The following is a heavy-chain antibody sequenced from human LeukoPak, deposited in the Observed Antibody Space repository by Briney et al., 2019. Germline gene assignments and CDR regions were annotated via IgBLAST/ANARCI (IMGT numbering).Heavy chain of an antibody. CDR3: ARDDVYYYDSSGYYKGSDGYDY. Sequence: GGSLRLSCSASGFPFSSYSMTWVRQAPGKGLEWVSSISSSSSYIYYAASVKGRFTISRDNAKISLYLQMNSLRGEDTAVYYCARDDVYYYDSSGYYKGSDGYDYWGQGTLVTVSS. CDR1: GFPFSSYS. D-gene: IGHD3-22*01. V-gene: IGHV3-21*01. J-gene: IGHJ4*02. CDR2: ISSSSSYI.